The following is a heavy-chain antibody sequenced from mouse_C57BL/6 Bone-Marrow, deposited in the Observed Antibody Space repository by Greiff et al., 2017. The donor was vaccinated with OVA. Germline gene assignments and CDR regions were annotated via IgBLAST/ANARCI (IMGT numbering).Heavy chain of an antibody. CDR2: IDPSDSYT. J-gene: IGHJ3*01. CDR1: GYTFTSYW. D-gene: IGHD1-1*01. Sequence: QVQLKQPGAELVRPGTSVKLSCKASGYTFTSYWMHWVKQRPGQGLEWIGVIDPSDSYTNYNQKFKGKATLTVDTSSSTAYMQLSSLTSEDSAVYYCARDYGPSWFAYWGQGTLVTVSA. V-gene: IGHV1-59*01. CDR3: ARDYGPSWFAY.